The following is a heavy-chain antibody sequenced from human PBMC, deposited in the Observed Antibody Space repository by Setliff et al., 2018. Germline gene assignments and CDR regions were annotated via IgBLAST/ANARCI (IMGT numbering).Heavy chain of an antibody. CDR1: GGSISSSSYY. CDR2: IYYSGST. Sequence: SETLSLTCTVSGGSISSSSYYWGWIRQPPGKGLEWIGRIYYSGSTYYNPSLKSRVTISVDTSKNQFSLKLGSVTAADTAVYYCARLAGSGGVFYYCYSYMDVWDKGTTVTVSS. J-gene: IGHJ6*03. V-gene: IGHV4-39*01. D-gene: IGHD6-19*01. CDR3: ARLAGSGGVFYYCYSYMDV.